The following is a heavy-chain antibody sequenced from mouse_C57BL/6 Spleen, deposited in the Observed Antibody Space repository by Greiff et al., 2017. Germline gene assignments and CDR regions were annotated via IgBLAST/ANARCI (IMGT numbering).Heavy chain of an antibody. CDR3: ARNFLYDYDGDYAMDY. CDR1: GFSLTSYG. J-gene: IGHJ4*01. CDR2: IWSGGST. D-gene: IGHD2-4*01. Sequence: QVQLQQSGPGLVQPSQSLSITCTVSGFSLTSYGVHWVRQSPGKGLEWLGVIWSGGSTVYNAAFISRLSISKDNSKSQVFFKMNSLQADDTAIYYCARNFLYDYDGDYAMDYWGQGTSVTVSS. V-gene: IGHV2-2*01.